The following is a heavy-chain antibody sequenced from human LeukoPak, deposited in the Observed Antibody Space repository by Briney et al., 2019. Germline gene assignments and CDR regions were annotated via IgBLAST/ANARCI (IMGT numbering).Heavy chain of an antibody. D-gene: IGHD4-11*01. CDR2: IWYDASNK. CDR3: AKLTDYSNYGIDY. V-gene: IGHV3-30*02. CDR1: GISFRSYG. J-gene: IGHJ4*02. Sequence: GGSLRLSCAASGISFRSYGMHWVRQAPGKGLEWVTFIWYDASNKYYADSVKGRFTISRDNSKNTLYLQMNSLRAEDTAVYYCAKLTDYSNYGIDYWGQGTLVTVSS.